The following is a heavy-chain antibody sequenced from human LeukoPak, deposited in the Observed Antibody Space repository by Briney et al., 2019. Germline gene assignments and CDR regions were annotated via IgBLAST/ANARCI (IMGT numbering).Heavy chain of an antibody. J-gene: IGHJ4*02. D-gene: IGHD2-2*01. V-gene: IGHV3-7*03. CDR1: GFTFSNYW. CDR3: AKHATEGGSSSTSSWDY. Sequence: QSGGSLRLSCAASGFTFSNYWMSWVRQAPGKGLEWVANIKQDGSEKYYVDSVKGRFTISRDNAKNSLYLQMNSLRAEDTAIYYCAKHATEGGSSSTSSWDYWGQGTLVTVSS. CDR2: IKQDGSEK.